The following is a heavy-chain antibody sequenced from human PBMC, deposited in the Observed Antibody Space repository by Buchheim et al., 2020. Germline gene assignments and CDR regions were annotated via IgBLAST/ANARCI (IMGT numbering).Heavy chain of an antibody. CDR2: IRYDGSNK. Sequence: QVQLVESGGGVVQPGRSLRLPCAASGFTFSSYGMHWVRQAPGKGLEWVAFIRYDGSNKYYADSVKGRFTISRDNSKKTLYLQMNSLRAEDTAVYYCAKTFSPYCSSTSCYGYYYYYGMDAWGQGT. V-gene: IGHV3-30*02. CDR1: GFTFSSYG. J-gene: IGHJ6*02. D-gene: IGHD2-2*01. CDR3: AKTFSPYCSSTSCYGYYYYYGMDA.